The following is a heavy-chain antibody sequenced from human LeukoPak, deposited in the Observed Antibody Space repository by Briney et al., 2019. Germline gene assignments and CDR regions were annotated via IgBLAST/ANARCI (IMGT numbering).Heavy chain of an antibody. V-gene: IGHV1-18*01. Sequence: GTSVKVSCKASGYSFLSIPMSWVRQAPGQGLEWMGWITAYNDNTHCVQKFQGRVTMTTDTLTTTAYMELTSLRPDDTAMYYCASSSRHDYGDGFDIWGQGTMVTASS. CDR1: GYSFLSIP. CDR2: ITAYNDNT. CDR3: ASSSRHDYGDGFDI. J-gene: IGHJ3*02. D-gene: IGHD4/OR15-4a*01.